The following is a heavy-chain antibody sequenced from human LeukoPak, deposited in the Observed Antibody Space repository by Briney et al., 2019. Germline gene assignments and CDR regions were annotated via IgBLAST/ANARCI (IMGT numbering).Heavy chain of an antibody. J-gene: IGHJ5*02. Sequence: QSGGSLRLSCAASGFTFSNYAMHWVRQVPGKGLEWVSGITGSGDKTYYTDSLKGRFTISRDNSKNTLFLQISSLRADDTAVYYCARHSYSGPENWFDPWGQGTLVTVSS. V-gene: IGHV3-23*01. CDR1: GFTFSNYA. CDR3: ARHSYSGPENWFDP. CDR2: ITGSGDKT. D-gene: IGHD3-10*01.